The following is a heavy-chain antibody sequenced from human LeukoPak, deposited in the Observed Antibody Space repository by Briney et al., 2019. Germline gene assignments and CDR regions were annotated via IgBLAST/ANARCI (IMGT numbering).Heavy chain of an antibody. CDR3: AKGPYGDSPFDY. D-gene: IGHD4-17*01. J-gene: IGHJ4*02. CDR2: ISYDGSNK. CDR1: GFTFSSYG. V-gene: IGHV3-30*18. Sequence: PGGSLRLSCAASGFTFSSYGMHWVRQAPGKGLEWVAVISYDGSNKYYADSVKGRFTISRDNSKNTLYLQMNSLRAEDTAVYYCAKGPYGDSPFDYWGQGTLVTVSS.